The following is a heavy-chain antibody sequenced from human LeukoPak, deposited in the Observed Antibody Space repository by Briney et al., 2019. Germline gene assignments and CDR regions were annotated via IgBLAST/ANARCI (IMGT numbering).Heavy chain of an antibody. Sequence: PSETLSLTCSVSVGSISSGDNYWRWIRQPPGKGLVWIGFMCSSASTYYNPSLKSRFTISVDTSKNQFSLRLSSVTAADTAVYYCARDRVVPAADTFDPWGQGTLVTVSS. CDR1: VGSISSGDNY. D-gene: IGHD2-2*01. V-gene: IGHV4-30-4*02. J-gene: IGHJ5*02. CDR3: ARDRVVPAADTFDP. CDR2: MCSSAST.